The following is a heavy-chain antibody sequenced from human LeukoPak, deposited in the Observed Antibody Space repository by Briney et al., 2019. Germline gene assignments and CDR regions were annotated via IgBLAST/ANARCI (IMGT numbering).Heavy chain of an antibody. CDR2: NYPDDSRT. D-gene: IGHD2/OR15-2a*01. CDR1: GYNFPKSW. V-gene: IGHV5-51*01. J-gene: IGHJ4*02. CDR3: ARPDYFASHD. Sequence: GESLKISCRASGYNFPKSWIGWVRQMPGKGLEWMAINYPDDSRTKYSPSFQCQVTISADRSINTAYLQWSSLRASDTAMYYCARPDYFASHDWGQGTLVTVSS.